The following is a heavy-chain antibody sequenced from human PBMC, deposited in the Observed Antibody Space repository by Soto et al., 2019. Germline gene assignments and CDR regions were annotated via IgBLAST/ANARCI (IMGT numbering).Heavy chain of an antibody. V-gene: IGHV3-30-3*01. Sequence: GGSLRLSCAASGFTFSSYAMHWVRQAPGKGLEWVAVISYDGSNKYYADSVKGRFTISRDNSKNTLYLQMHSLRAEDTADYYCARSWEVYDILTGYYGYWFDPWGQGTLVTVSS. J-gene: IGHJ5*02. CDR2: ISYDGSNK. CDR3: ARSWEVYDILTGYYGYWFDP. D-gene: IGHD3-9*01. CDR1: GFTFSSYA.